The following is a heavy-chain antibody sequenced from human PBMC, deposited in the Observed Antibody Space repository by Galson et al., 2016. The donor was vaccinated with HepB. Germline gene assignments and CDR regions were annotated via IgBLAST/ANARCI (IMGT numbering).Heavy chain of an antibody. CDR1: GGTISGYF. Sequence: SETLSLTCGVYGGTISGYFWTWIRQPPGKGLEWVGQINGRGDSSYSPSLKSRVTISVDTSRKLVSLRLTSVTAADTAVYYCARDLHSGGLPWSGIDPWGQGTLVTVSS. CDR2: INGRGDS. V-gene: IGHV4-34*01. D-gene: IGHD3-10*01. J-gene: IGHJ5*02. CDR3: ARDLHSGGLPWSGIDP.